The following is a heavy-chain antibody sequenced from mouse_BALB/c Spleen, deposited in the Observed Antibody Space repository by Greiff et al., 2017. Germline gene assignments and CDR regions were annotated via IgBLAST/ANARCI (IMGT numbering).Heavy chain of an antibody. CDR3: ARLYYGNAMDY. J-gene: IGHJ4*01. CDR1: GYTFTDYA. Sequence: QVQLQQSGAELVRPGVSVKISCKGSGYTFTDYAMHWVKQSHAKSLEWIGVISTYYGDASYNQKFKGKATMTVDKSSSTAYMELARLTSEDSAIYYCARLYYGNAMDYWGQGTSVTVSS. CDR2: ISTYYGDA. V-gene: IGHV1S137*01. D-gene: IGHD2-1*01.